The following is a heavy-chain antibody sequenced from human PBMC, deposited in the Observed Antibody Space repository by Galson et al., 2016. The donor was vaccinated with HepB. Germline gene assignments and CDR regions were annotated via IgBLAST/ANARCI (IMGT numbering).Heavy chain of an antibody. J-gene: IGHJ4*02. V-gene: IGHV5-51*01. CDR2: IYPRDSET. CDR3: VRVRDSGYDSAFSH. CDR1: GYTFLSYW. D-gene: IGHD5-12*01. Sequence: QSGAEVKQPGESLKISCQTSGYTFLSYWIGWVRQVPVKGLEWVGVIYPRDSETRYNPSFKGLVTISADTSTTTAYMQWRSLQASDTAMYYCVRVRDSGYDSAFSHWGQGSLVLVSS.